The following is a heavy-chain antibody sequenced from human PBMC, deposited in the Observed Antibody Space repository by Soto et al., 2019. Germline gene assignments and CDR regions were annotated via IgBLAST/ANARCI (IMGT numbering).Heavy chain of an antibody. J-gene: IGHJ5*02. D-gene: IGHD5-18*01. CDR2: ISSSSSYI. Sequence: WGSLRPSCAASGFTFISHSMNWVRQAPGKGLEWVSSISSSSSYIYYADSVKGRFTISRDNAKNSLYLQMNSLRAEDTAVYYCARGRRGYSYGTSGQGTLVTVSS. CDR1: GFTFISHS. V-gene: IGHV3-21*01. CDR3: ARGRRGYSYGT.